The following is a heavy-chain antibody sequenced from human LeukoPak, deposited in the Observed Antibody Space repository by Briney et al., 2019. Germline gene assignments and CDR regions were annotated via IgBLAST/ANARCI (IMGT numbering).Heavy chain of an antibody. CDR2: IYYSGST. CDR3: ARQALDSLVDIGY. Sequence: SETLSLTCTVSGGSISSSSYYWGWIRQPPGKGLEWIGSIYYSGSTYYNPSLKSRVTISVDTSKNQFSLKLSSVTAADTAVYYCARQALDSLVDIGYWGQGTLVTVSS. V-gene: IGHV4-39*01. J-gene: IGHJ4*02. CDR1: GGSISSSSYY. D-gene: IGHD2-15*01.